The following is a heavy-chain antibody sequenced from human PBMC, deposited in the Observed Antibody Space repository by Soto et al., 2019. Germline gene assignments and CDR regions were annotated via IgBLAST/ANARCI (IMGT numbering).Heavy chain of an antibody. CDR1: GFTFSTYA. J-gene: IGHJ4*02. Sequence: GGSLRLSCAASGFTFSTYAMSWVRQAPGKGLEWVSAISGSGSYTNYADSVKGRFTISRDNAKNSLYLQMNSLRAEDTAVYYCARTRYSYGYNFDYWGQGTLVTVSS. CDR2: ISGSGSYT. D-gene: IGHD5-18*01. V-gene: IGHV3-23*01. CDR3: ARTRYSYGYNFDY.